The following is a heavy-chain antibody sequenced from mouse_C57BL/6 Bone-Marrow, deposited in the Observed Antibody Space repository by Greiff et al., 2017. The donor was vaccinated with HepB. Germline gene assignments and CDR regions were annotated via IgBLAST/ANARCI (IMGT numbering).Heavy chain of an antibody. CDR1: GYTFTSYW. V-gene: IGHV1-59*01. CDR2: IDPSDSYT. Sequence: QVQLQQPGAELVRPGTSVKLSCKASGYTFTSYWMHWVKQRPGQGLEWIGVIDPSDSYTNYNQKFKGKATLTVDTSSSTAYMQLSSLTSEDSAVYYCARKFITTGVAMDYFDYWGQGTTLTVSS. J-gene: IGHJ2*01. D-gene: IGHD1-1*01. CDR3: ARKFITTGVAMDYFDY.